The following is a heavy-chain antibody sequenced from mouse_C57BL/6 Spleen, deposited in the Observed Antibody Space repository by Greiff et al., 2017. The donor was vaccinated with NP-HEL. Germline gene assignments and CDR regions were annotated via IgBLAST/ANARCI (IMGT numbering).Heavy chain of an antibody. CDR2: IYPGDGDT. D-gene: IGHD1-1*01. Sequence: QVQLQQSGAELVKPGASVKISCKASGYAFGSYWMNWVKQRPGKGLEWIGQIYPGDGDTNYNGKFKGKATLTADKSSSTAYMQLSSLTSEDSAVYFCARYYYGSSYYAMDYWGQGTSVTVSS. J-gene: IGHJ4*01. CDR3: ARYYYGSSYYAMDY. V-gene: IGHV1-80*01. CDR1: GYAFGSYW.